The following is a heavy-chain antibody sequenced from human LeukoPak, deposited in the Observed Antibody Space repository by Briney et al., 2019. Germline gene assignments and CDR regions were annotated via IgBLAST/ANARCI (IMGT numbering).Heavy chain of an antibody. D-gene: IGHD3-10*01. CDR1: GGSSSGYY. J-gene: IGHJ6*03. V-gene: IGHV4-34*01. CDR3: ARLMVRGYYYYYYYMDV. Sequence: PSETLSLTCAVYGGSSSGYYWSWIRQPPGKGLEWIGEINHSGSTNYNPSLKSRVTISVDTSKNQFSLKLSSVTAADTAVYYCARLMVRGYYYYYYYMDVWGKGTTVTISS. CDR2: INHSGST.